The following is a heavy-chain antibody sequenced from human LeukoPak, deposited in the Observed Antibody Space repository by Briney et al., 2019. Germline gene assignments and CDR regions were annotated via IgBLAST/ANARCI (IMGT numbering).Heavy chain of an antibody. J-gene: IGHJ4*02. CDR1: GFTFSSYA. V-gene: IGHV3-23*01. CDR3: AKVGITMIVVVITALDY. D-gene: IGHD3-22*01. Sequence: PGGSLRLSCAASGFTFSSYAMSWVRQAPGKGLEWLSAISGRGGSTYYADSVKGRFTISRDNSKNTLYLQMNSLRAEDTAVYYCAKVGITMIVVVITALDYWGQGTLVTVSS. CDR2: ISGRGGST.